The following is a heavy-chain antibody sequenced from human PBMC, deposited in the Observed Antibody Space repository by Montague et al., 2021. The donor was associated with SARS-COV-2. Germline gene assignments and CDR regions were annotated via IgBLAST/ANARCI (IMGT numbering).Heavy chain of an antibody. CDR2: IYYSGST. CDR3: AGARVVVPTTRNWFDP. D-gene: IGHD2-2*01. CDR1: GGSISSGGYY. Sequence: TLSLTCTVSGGSISSGGYYWSWIRQHPGKGLEWIGYIYYSGSTYYXXXLKSRLTISVDTSKNRFSLKLSSVTAADTAMYYCAGARVVVPTTRNWFDPWGQGTLVTVSS. V-gene: IGHV4-31*03. J-gene: IGHJ5*02.